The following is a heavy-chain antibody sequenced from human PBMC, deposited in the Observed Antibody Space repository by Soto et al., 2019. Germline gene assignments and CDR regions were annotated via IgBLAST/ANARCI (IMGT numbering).Heavy chain of an antibody. J-gene: IGHJ4*02. CDR2: IYSGGNT. Sequence: PGGSLRLSCAASGFSVSSNYMSWVRQAPGQGLEWVSIIYSGGNTYYADSVKGRFTISGDNSKNTLFLQMNSLRDEDTAVYCCGSWVAGLDYWGQGTLVTVSS. CDR1: GFSVSSNY. CDR3: GSWVAGLDY. V-gene: IGHV3-66*01. D-gene: IGHD6-19*01.